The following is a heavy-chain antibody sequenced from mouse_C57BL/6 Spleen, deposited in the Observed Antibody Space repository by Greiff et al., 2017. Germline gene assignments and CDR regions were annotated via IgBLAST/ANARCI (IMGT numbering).Heavy chain of an antibody. D-gene: IGHD2-5*01. V-gene: IGHV1-53*01. CDR1: GYTFTSYW. CDR3: ARDSYSNYYAMDY. CDR2: INPSNGGT. Sequence: VQLQQPGTELVKPGASVKLSCKASGYTFTSYWMHWVKQRPGQGLEWIGNINPSNGGTNYNEKFKSKATLTVDKSSSTAYMQLSSLTSEDSAVYYCARDSYSNYYAMDYWGQGTSVTVSS. J-gene: IGHJ4*01.